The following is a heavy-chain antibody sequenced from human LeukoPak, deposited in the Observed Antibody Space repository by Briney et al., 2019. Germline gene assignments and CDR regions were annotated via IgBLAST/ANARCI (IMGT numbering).Heavy chain of an antibody. CDR1: GFTFSRYN. CDR3: ARGIAESYDILTGYYGGFDS. V-gene: IGHV3-21*01. D-gene: IGHD3-9*01. J-gene: IGHJ4*02. Sequence: PGGSLRLSCAASGFTFSRYNMNWVRQAPGKGLERVSSISSGSTYIYYADSVKGRFTISRDNAKNSLYLQMNSLRAEDTAIYFCARGIAESYDILTGYYGGFDSWGQGTLVTVSS. CDR2: ISSGSTYI.